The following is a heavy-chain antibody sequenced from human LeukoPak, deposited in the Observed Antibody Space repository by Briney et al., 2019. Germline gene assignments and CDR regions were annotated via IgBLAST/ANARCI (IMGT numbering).Heavy chain of an antibody. Sequence: ASVKVSCKASGYTFTSYDINWVRQATGQGLEWMGWMNPNSGNTGYAQKFQGRVTMTRNTSISTAYMELSSLRSEDTAVYYCARDQTAGYYYDSSGYYYVNYFDYWGQGTLVTVSS. D-gene: IGHD3-22*01. CDR3: ARDQTAGYYYDSSGYYYVNYFDY. V-gene: IGHV1-8*01. J-gene: IGHJ4*02. CDR2: MNPNSGNT. CDR1: GYTFTSYD.